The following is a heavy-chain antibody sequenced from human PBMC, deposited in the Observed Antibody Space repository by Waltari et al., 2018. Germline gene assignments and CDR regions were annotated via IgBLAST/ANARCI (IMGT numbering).Heavy chain of an antibody. J-gene: IGHJ4*02. CDR2: IYPSGST. Sequence: QVQLQESGPGLVKPSGTLSLTCAVSGGSISSSNWWSWVRQPPGKGLEGIGEIYPSGSTNYNPSLKSRVTISVDTSKNQFSLKLSSVTAADTAVYYCARGGLWFGYDYWGQGTLVTVSS. CDR1: GGSISSSNW. D-gene: IGHD3-10*01. CDR3: ARGGLWFGYDY. V-gene: IGHV4-4*02.